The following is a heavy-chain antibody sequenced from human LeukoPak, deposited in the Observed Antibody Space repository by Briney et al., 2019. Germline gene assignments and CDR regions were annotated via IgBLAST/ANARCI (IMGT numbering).Heavy chain of an antibody. D-gene: IGHD6-6*01. Sequence: GASVKVSCKASGGTFSSYAISWVRQAPGQGLEWMGGIIPIFGTANYAQKFQGRVTITTDESTSIAYMELSSLRSEDTAVYYCAGHYSSSTEIWYFDLWGRGTLVTVSS. V-gene: IGHV1-69*05. J-gene: IGHJ2*01. CDR3: AGHYSSSTEIWYFDL. CDR1: GGTFSSYA. CDR2: IIPIFGTA.